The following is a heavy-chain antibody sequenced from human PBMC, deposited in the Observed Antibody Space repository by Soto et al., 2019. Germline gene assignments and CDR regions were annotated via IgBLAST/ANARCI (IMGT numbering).Heavy chain of an antibody. V-gene: IGHV1-69*13. D-gene: IGHD5-18*01. CDR2: IIPIFGTA. J-gene: IGHJ6*02. Sequence: GASVKVSCKASGGTFSSYAISWGRQAPGQGLEWMGGIIPIFGTANYAQKFQGRVTITADESTSTAYMELSSLRSEDTAVYYCARSGYSYGLSNYYGMDVWGQGTTVTVSS. CDR3: ARSGYSYGLSNYYGMDV. CDR1: GGTFSSYA.